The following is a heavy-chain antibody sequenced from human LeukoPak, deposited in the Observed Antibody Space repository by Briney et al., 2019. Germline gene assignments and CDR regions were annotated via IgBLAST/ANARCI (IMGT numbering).Heavy chain of an antibody. CDR2: INHRGTT. Sequence: SETLSLTCAVSGGSFSGFYWSWLRQSPGTGLEWIGEINHRGTTNYNPSFKSRVTMSADMSKNEFSLKMNSLTAADTAVYYCAKVLAPIGITGTTVYFDYWGQGTLVTVSS. D-gene: IGHD1-7*01. J-gene: IGHJ4*02. CDR3: AKVLAPIGITGTTVYFDY. V-gene: IGHV4-34*01. CDR1: GGSFSGFY.